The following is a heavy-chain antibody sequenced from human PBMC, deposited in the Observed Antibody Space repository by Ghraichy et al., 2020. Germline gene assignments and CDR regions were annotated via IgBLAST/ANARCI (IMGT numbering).Heavy chain of an antibody. CDR1: GFTFSSYS. Sequence: GGSLRLSCAASGFTFSSYSMNWVRQAPGKGLEWVSYISGSGTPTYYADSVKGRFTISRDNAKNSLFLQMNSLRDEDTAVYYCARDLNWAFDYWGQGTLVTVSS. CDR3: ARDLNWAFDY. CDR2: ISGSGTPT. D-gene: IGHD7-27*01. J-gene: IGHJ4*02. V-gene: IGHV3-48*02.